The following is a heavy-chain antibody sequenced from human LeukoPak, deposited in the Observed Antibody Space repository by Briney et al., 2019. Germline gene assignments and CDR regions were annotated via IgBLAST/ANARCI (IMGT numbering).Heavy chain of an antibody. V-gene: IGHV3-23*01. CDR2: ISGSGGST. CDR1: GFTFSSYA. J-gene: IGHJ3*02. D-gene: IGHD6-19*01. Sequence: PGGSLRLSCAASGFTFSSYAMSWVRQAPGKGLEWVSAISGSGGSTYYADSVKGRFTISRDNSKNTLYLQMNSLRAEDTAVYYCAKLPGSSGWFNEDAFDIWGQGTMVTVSS. CDR3: AKLPGSSGWFNEDAFDI.